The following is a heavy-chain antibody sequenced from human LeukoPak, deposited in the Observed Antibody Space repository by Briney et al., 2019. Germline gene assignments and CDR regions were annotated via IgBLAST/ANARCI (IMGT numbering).Heavy chain of an antibody. CDR3: ARGSSSGCHYNGLFDY. CDR1: GYSISSGYY. J-gene: IGHJ4*02. D-gene: IGHD3-10*01. CDR2: INHSGST. Sequence: PSETLSLTCTVSGYSISSGYYWSWIRQPPGKGLEWIGEINHSGSTNYNPSLKSRVTISVDTSKNQFSLKLSTVTAADTAVYFCARGSSSGCHYNGLFDYWGQGTLVTVSS. V-gene: IGHV4-38-2*02.